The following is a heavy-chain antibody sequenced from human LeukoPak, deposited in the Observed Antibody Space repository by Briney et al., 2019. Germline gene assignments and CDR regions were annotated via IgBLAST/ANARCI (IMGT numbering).Heavy chain of an antibody. CDR3: AREEEITMIVAN. Sequence: ASVKVSCKVSGYTLTELSMHWVRQAPGKGLEWMGGFDPEDGETINAQKFQGRVTMTEDTSTDTVYMELSSLRSEDTAVYYCAREEEITMIVANWGQGTLVTVSS. CDR2: FDPEDGET. J-gene: IGHJ4*02. CDR1: GYTLTELS. D-gene: IGHD3-22*01. V-gene: IGHV1-24*01.